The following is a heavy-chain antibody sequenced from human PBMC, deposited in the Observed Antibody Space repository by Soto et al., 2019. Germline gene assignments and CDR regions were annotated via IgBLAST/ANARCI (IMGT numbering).Heavy chain of an antibody. CDR2: IGTAGDT. Sequence: GGSLRLSCAASGFTFSSYDMHWVRQATGKGLEWVSAIGTAGDTYYPGSVKGRFTISRENAKNSLYLQMNSLRAGDTAVYYCARGRTYYYDSSGYYYLSDAFDIWGQGTMVTVSS. D-gene: IGHD3-22*01. CDR1: GFTFSSYD. J-gene: IGHJ3*02. V-gene: IGHV3-13*01. CDR3: ARGRTYYYDSSGYYYLSDAFDI.